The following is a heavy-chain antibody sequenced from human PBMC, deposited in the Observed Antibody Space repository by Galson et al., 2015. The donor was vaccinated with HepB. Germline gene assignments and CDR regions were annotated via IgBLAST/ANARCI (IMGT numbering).Heavy chain of an antibody. CDR1: GFTVSSNY. Sequence: SLRLSCAASGFTVSSNYMSWVRQAPGKGLEWVSVIYSGGSTYYADSVKGRFTISRDNSKNTLYLQMNSLRAEDTAVYYCARGDDYVWGSYSDWGQGTLVTVSS. J-gene: IGHJ4*02. D-gene: IGHD3-16*01. CDR3: ARGDDYVWGSYSD. CDR2: IYSGGST. V-gene: IGHV3-66*01.